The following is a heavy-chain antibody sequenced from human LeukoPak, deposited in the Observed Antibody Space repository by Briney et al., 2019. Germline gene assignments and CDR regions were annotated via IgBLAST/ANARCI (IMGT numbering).Heavy chain of an antibody. D-gene: IGHD3-22*01. CDR2: ISYDGSNK. CDR1: GFTFSSYG. Sequence: GRSLRLSCAASGFTFSSYGMHWVRQAPGKGLEWVAVISYDGSNKYYADSVKGRFTISRDDSKNTLYLQMNSLRAEDTAVYYCAKDQGDSSGTYYYYYGMDVWGQGTTVTVSS. CDR3: AKDQGDSSGTYYYYYGMDV. J-gene: IGHJ6*02. V-gene: IGHV3-30*18.